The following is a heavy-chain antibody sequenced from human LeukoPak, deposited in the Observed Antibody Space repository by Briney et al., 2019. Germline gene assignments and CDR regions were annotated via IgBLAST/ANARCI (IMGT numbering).Heavy chain of an antibody. CDR1: GFTFSSYS. V-gene: IGHV3-21*04. D-gene: IGHD3-10*01. J-gene: IGHJ6*03. Sequence: GGSLRLSCAASGFTFSSYSMNWVRQAPGKGLEWVSSISTSSSYIYYADSVKGRITISRDNAKNSLYLQMNSLRAEDTALYYCAKDGMVRDYYYYYMDVWGKGTTVTISS. CDR3: AKDGMVRDYYYYYMDV. CDR2: ISTSSSYI.